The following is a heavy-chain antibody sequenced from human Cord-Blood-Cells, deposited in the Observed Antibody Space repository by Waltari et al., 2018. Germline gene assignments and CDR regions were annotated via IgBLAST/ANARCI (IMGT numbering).Heavy chain of an antibody. J-gene: IGHJ4*02. CDR3: ARDRPSSGWYLFDY. V-gene: IGHV3-53*01. D-gene: IGHD6-19*01. CDR2: IYSGGST. CDR1: GFTVSSNY. Sequence: EVQLVESGGGLVQPGGSLRLSCAASGFTVSSNYMSWVRQAPGKGLEWVSVIYSGGSTYYADSVKGRFTISRDNSKNTLYLQMNSLRAEDTAVYYCARDRPSSGWYLFDYWGQGTLVTVSS.